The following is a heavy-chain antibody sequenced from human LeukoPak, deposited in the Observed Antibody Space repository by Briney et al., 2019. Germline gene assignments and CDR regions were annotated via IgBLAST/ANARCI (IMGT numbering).Heavy chain of an antibody. Sequence: GGSLRLSCAASGFTFSSYWMHWVRQAPGKGLVWVSRINSDGSSTSYADSVKGRFTISRDNAKNTLYLQMNSLRAEDAAVYYCVTGSSGVDYYYGMDVWGQGTTVTVSS. CDR3: VTGSSGVDYYYGMDV. V-gene: IGHV3-74*01. CDR1: GFTFSSYW. D-gene: IGHD1-26*01. J-gene: IGHJ6*02. CDR2: INSDGSST.